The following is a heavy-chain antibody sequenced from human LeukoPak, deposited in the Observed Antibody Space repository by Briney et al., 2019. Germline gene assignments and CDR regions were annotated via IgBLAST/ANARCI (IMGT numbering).Heavy chain of an antibody. J-gene: IGHJ3*02. V-gene: IGHV3-21*01. D-gene: IGHD3-10*01. CDR3: ARDKLTGNAFDI. Sequence: GGSLRLSCAASGFTFSSYSMNWVRQAPGKGLEWVSSITSSSAYIYYADSLKGRFTISRDNAKNSLSLQMNSLRAEDTAVYYCARDKLTGNAFDIWGQGTMVTVSS. CDR1: GFTFSSYS. CDR2: ITSSSAYI.